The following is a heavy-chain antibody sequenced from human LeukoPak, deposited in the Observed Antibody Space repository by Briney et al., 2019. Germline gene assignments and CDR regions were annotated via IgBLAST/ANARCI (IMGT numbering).Heavy chain of an antibody. J-gene: IGHJ1*01. CDR3: AKGGNVYYYDSSGYSRH. CDR1: GYTFTSYY. Sequence: GASVKVSCKASGYTFTSYYMHRVRQAPGQGLEWMGIINPSGGSTSYAQKFQGRVTMTRDTSTSTVYMELSSLRSEDTAVYYCAKGGNVYYYDSSGYSRHWGQGTLVTVSS. CDR2: INPSGGST. D-gene: IGHD3-22*01. V-gene: IGHV1-46*01.